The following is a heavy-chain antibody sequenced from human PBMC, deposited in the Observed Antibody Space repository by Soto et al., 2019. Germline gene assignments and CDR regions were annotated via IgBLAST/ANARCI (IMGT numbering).Heavy chain of an antibody. J-gene: IGHJ4*02. V-gene: IGHV3-23*01. CDR1: GFNFSSYA. CDR3: AKGCRWNPGGPDY. Sequence: EVQLLESGGGLVQPGGSLRLSCAASGFNFSSYAMSWVRQAPGKGLEWVSGLTGSGSATYYAASVEGRFTISRDNSKKTLYLQMNSLRAEDTAVYYCAKGCRWNPGGPDYWGQGTPVTVSS. CDR2: LTGSGSAT. D-gene: IGHD1-1*01.